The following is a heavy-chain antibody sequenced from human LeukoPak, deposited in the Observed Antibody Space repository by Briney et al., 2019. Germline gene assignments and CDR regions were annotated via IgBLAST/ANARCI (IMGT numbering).Heavy chain of an antibody. J-gene: IGHJ4*02. V-gene: IGHV4-59*12. CDR2: IYYSGST. CDR1: GGSISSYY. CDR3: ASEDYYDSSGYYSIVDY. D-gene: IGHD3-22*01. Sequence: SETLSLTCTVSGGSISSYYWSWIRQPPGKGLEWIGYIYYSGSTNYNPSLKSRVTISVDTSKNQFSLKLSSVTAADTAVYYCASEDYYDSSGYYSIVDYWGQGTLVTVSS.